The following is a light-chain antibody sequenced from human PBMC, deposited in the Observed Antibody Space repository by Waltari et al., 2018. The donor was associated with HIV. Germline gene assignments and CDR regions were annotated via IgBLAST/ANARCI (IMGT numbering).Light chain of an antibody. J-gene: IGKJ3*01. V-gene: IGKV4-1*01. Sequence: DIVMTQSPDSLAVSLGERATINCKSSQSVLFSSNNKNYLAWYQQKPVQPPKLLIYWASTRESGVPDRFSGSRSGTDFTLTISSLQAEDVAVYYCQQYYTTPWRFGPGTKVDIK. CDR3: QQYYTTPWR. CDR1: QSVLFSSNNKNY. CDR2: WAS.